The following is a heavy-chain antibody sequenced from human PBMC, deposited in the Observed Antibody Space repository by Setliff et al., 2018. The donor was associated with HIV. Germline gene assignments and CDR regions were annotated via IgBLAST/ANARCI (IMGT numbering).Heavy chain of an antibody. Sequence: SETLSLTCTVSGGSISSGSYYWNWIRQPAGKGLEWIGRIYTSGSTNYNPSLKSRVTISIYTSKNQLSLKLRSVTAADTAVYYCARIGSGWSVGWFDPWGQGTLVTVSS. V-gene: IGHV4-61*02. CDR1: GGSISSGSYY. CDR2: IYTSGST. J-gene: IGHJ5*02. CDR3: ARIGSGWSVGWFDP. D-gene: IGHD6-13*01.